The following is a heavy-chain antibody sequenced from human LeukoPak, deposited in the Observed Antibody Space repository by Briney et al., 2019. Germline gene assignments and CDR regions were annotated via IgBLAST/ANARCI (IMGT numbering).Heavy chain of an antibody. J-gene: IGHJ4*02. CDR3: ASQYGDRTDY. CDR1: GFTFSSYS. CDR2: ISSSSSYI. D-gene: IGHD4-17*01. V-gene: IGHV3-21*01. Sequence: GGSLRLSCAASGFTFSSYSMNWVRQAPGKGLEWVSSISSSSSYIYYADSVKGRFTISRDNAKNSLYLQMNGLRAEDTAVYYCASQYGDRTDYWGQGTLVTVSS.